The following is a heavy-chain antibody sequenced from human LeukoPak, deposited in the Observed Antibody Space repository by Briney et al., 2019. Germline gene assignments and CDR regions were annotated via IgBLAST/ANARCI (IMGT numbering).Heavy chain of an antibody. CDR1: GGSISTYF. Sequence: SETLSLTCTVSGGSISTYFWSWIRQPPGKGLEWIGYVYYSGSTNYNPSLKSRVTISVDTSKNQFSLKLSSVTAADTAVYYCAGMRITTPTVRTLDYWGQGTLVTVSS. V-gene: IGHV4-59*01. CDR3: AGMRITTPTVRTLDY. CDR2: VYYSGST. D-gene: IGHD1-14*01. J-gene: IGHJ4*02.